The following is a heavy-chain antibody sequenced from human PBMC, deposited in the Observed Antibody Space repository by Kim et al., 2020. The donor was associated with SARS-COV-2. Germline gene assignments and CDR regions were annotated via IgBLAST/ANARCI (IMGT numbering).Heavy chain of an antibody. CDR1: GYSFTSYW. Sequence: GESLKISCKGSGYSFTSYWIGWVRQMPGQGLEWMGIIYPGDSDTRYSPSFQGQVTISADKSISTAYLQWSSLKASDTAMYYCARLMHDILNGYYYFDYWGRRTLVAVSS. CDR3: ARLMHDILNGYYYFDY. D-gene: IGHD3-9*01. CDR2: IYPGDSDT. V-gene: IGHV5-51*01. J-gene: IGHJ4*02.